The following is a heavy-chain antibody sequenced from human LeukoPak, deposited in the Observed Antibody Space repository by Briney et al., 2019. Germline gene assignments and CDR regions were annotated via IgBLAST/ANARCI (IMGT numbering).Heavy chain of an antibody. CDR3: ATYSGSYGTFDY. J-gene: IGHJ4*02. CDR2: ISSSSYI. Sequence: GGSLRLSCAASGFTFSSYSMNWVRQAPGKGLEWVSSISSSSYIYYADSVKGRFTISRDNAKNSLYLQMNSLRAEDTAVYYCATYSGSYGTFDYWGQGTLVTVSS. V-gene: IGHV3-21*01. CDR1: GFTFSSYS. D-gene: IGHD1-26*01.